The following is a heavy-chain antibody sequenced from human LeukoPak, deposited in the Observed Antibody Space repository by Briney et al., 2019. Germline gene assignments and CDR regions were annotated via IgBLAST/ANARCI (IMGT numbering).Heavy chain of an antibody. CDR3: ARDLIYYDSSGYHNDAFDI. J-gene: IGHJ3*02. CDR2: IYYSGST. V-gene: IGHV4-59*01. Sequence: SETLSLTCTVSGGSISGYYWTWIRQPPGKGLEWIGYIYYSGSTNYNPSLKSRVTISVDTSKNQFSLKLSSVTAADTAVYYCARDLIYYDSSGYHNDAFDIWGQGTMVTVSS. D-gene: IGHD3-22*01. CDR1: GGSISGYY.